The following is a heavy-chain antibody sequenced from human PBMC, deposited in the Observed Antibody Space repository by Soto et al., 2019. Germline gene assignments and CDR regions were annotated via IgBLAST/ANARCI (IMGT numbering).Heavy chain of an antibody. CDR3: AGDFGSTWYVFDY. Sequence: GGSLRLSCAVSGITVNTNSMSWVRQAPGQGLEWVSVIYGDGTTYYADSVKVRFTISRDLSKNSLHLQMNSLRGEDTAVYYCAGDFGSTWYVFDYWGQGTLVTVSS. J-gene: IGHJ4*02. V-gene: IGHV3-66*01. CDR1: GITVNTNS. CDR2: IYGDGTT. D-gene: IGHD6-13*01.